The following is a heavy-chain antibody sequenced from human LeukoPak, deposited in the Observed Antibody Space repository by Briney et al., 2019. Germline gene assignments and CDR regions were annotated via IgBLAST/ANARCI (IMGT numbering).Heavy chain of an antibody. J-gene: IGHJ6*03. CDR1: GFTVSSNY. CDR3: ARARKDCSSTSCYRKRSYYYYMDV. Sequence: GGSLRLSCAASGFTVSSNYMSWVRQAPGEGLEWGSVIYSGGSTYYADSVKGRFTISRDNSKNTLYLQMNSLRAEDTAVYYCARARKDCSSTSCYRKRSYYYYMDVWGKGTTVTISS. V-gene: IGHV3-66*01. D-gene: IGHD2-2*01. CDR2: IYSGGST.